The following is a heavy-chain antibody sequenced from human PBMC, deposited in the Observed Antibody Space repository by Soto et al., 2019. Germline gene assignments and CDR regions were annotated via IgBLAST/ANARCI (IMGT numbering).Heavy chain of an antibody. V-gene: IGHV1-69*01. CDR3: ARRKKKARIVAVNAADFGGFNAFDV. Sequence: QIQLVQSGAEIKKPGSSVKVSCKASGRTFSSYAINWVRQAPGQGLEWMGGIIPMFGTLKYAQTFQGRVTITADDSTSTVYMDLSSLRSGDTATYFCARRKKKARIVAVNAADFGGFNAFDVWGQGTEVIVSS. CDR2: IIPMFGTL. J-gene: IGHJ3*01. CDR1: GRTFSSYA. D-gene: IGHD2-21*01.